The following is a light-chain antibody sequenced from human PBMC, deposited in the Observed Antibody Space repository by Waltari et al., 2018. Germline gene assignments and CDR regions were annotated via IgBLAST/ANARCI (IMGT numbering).Light chain of an antibody. V-gene: IGLV2-14*01. CDR1: SSDLGGYNY. Sequence: QSALTQPASVSGSPAQSITLSCTGTSSDLGGYNYVSWYQQHPGKAPKLMIYDVNKRPSGVSNRFSGSKSGNTASLTISGLQAEDEADYYCSSYASSITPNWVFGGGTKLTVL. CDR3: SSYASSITPNWV. J-gene: IGLJ3*02. CDR2: DVN.